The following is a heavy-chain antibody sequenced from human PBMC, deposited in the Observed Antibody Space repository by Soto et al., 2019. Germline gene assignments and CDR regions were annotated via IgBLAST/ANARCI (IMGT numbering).Heavy chain of an antibody. Sequence: QVQLQQWGAGLLKPSETLSLTCAVYGGSFSGYYWSWIRQPPGKGLEWIGEINHSGSTNYNPSLKSRVNISVDTSKNQFSLKLSSVTAADTAVYYCARGPRPGGYSSSTRGYAYWGQGTLVTVSS. J-gene: IGHJ4*02. CDR3: ARGPRPGGYSSSTRGYAY. CDR1: GGSFSGYY. V-gene: IGHV4-34*01. CDR2: INHSGST. D-gene: IGHD6-13*01.